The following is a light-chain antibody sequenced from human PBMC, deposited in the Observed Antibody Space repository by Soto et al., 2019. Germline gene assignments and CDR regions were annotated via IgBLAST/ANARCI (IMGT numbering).Light chain of an antibody. CDR2: DAS. CDR1: QSVSSY. V-gene: IGKV3-11*01. CDR3: QQRSNWLLT. Sequence: GLTHSAATLSLSPGERATLSCRASQSVSSYLAWYQQKPGQAPRLLIYDASNRATGIPARFSGSGSGTDFTLTISSLEPEDFAVYYCQQRSNWLLTFGGGTKVDIK. J-gene: IGKJ4*01.